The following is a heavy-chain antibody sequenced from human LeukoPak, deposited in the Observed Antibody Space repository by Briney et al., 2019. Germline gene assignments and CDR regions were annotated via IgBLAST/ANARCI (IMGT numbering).Heavy chain of an antibody. Sequence: SETLSLSCTVSGVSISSSYWSWIRRPPGKGLEWIGYFYYSGNTNYNPSLKSRVTMSVDTSKNQFSLNLRSVTAADTAVFCCARLRFWSGYPFFDSWGQGTLVTVSP. J-gene: IGHJ4*02. CDR2: FYYSGNT. CDR3: ARLRFWSGYPFFDS. CDR1: GVSISSSY. V-gene: IGHV4-59*01. D-gene: IGHD3-3*01.